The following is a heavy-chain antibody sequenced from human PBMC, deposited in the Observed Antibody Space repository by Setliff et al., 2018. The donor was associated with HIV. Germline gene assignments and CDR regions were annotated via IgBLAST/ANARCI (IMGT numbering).Heavy chain of an antibody. D-gene: IGHD3-22*01. Sequence: SETLSLTCAVYGGSFSNYYWSWPRQSPGKGLEWIGYIYYTGDTYYRSSLESRVTISVDTSNNQFSLKLSSVTAADTAVYYCASLNYYDSSGYYPHWGQGTLVTVSS. CDR2: IYYTGDT. J-gene: IGHJ4*02. CDR1: GGSFSNYY. CDR3: ASLNYYDSSGYYPH. V-gene: IGHV4-30-4*01.